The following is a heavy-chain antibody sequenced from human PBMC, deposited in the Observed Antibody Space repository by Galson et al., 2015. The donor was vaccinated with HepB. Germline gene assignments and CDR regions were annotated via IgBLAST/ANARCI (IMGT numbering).Heavy chain of an antibody. CDR1: GFTFSSYW. J-gene: IGHJ4*02. V-gene: IGHV3-48*03. D-gene: IGHD6-19*01. CDR3: ARDRGQWLRVFDY. CDR2: ISSSGSTI. Sequence: SLRLSCAASGFTFSSYWMSWVRQAPGKGLEWVSYISSSGSTIYYADSVKGRFTISRDNAKNSLYLQMNSLRAEDTAVYYCARDRGQWLRVFDYWGQGTLVTVSS.